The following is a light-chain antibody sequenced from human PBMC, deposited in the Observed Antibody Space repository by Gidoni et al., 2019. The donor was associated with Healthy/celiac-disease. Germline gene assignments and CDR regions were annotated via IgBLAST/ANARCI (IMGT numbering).Light chain of an antibody. V-gene: IGLV2-14*01. CDR1: SSDVGGYNY. CDR3: SSYTSSSILVV. Sequence: QSALPQPASVSGSPGQSITISCTGTSSDVGGYNYVSWYQQHPGKAPKLMLYDVSNRPSGVSNRFSGSKSGNTASLTISGLQAEDEADYYCSSYTSSSILVVFGGGTKLTVL. J-gene: IGLJ2*01. CDR2: DVS.